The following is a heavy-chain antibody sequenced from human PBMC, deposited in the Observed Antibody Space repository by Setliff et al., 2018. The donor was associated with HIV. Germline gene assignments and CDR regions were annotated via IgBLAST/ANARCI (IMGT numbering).Heavy chain of an antibody. J-gene: IGHJ4*02. Sequence: SETLSLTCTVSGGSINSTSYYWGWIRQPPGNGLEWIGSIYHTGSTYYKPSLKSRVTISVDTSKNQFSLRLSSVAAGDTAVYYCARASITMVRVVNWGQGTLVTVSS. V-gene: IGHV4-39*01. CDR1: GGSINSTSYY. D-gene: IGHD3-10*01. CDR3: ARASITMVRVVN. CDR2: IYHTGST.